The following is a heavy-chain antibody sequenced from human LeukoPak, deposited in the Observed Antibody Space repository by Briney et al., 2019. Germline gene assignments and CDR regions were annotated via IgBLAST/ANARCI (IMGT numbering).Heavy chain of an antibody. CDR1: GFIFSNDA. V-gene: IGHV3-33*01. CDR3: GRLAHNAWYAIDH. J-gene: IGHJ4*02. CDR2: IWFDGSNK. Sequence: GGSLRLSCAASGFIFSNDAMHWVRQAPGKGLEWVAFIWFDGSNKHYADSVKGRFTISRDNSEDTLYLQMNSLRAEDTAVYYCGRLAHNAWYAIDHWGQGTLVTVSS. D-gene: IGHD6-13*01.